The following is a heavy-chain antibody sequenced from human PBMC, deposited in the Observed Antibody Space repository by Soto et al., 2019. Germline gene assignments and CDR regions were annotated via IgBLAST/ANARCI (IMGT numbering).Heavy chain of an antibody. D-gene: IGHD3-16*01. V-gene: IGHV3-23*01. CDR2: ISGSGGST. Sequence: GGSLRLSCAASGFTFSSYAMRWVRQAPGKGLEWVSAISGSGGSTYYADSVKGRFTISRDNSKNTLYLQMNSLRAEDTAVYYCAKGGIRLHDAFDIWGQVTMVTVSS. CDR1: GFTFSSYA. J-gene: IGHJ3*02. CDR3: AKGGIRLHDAFDI.